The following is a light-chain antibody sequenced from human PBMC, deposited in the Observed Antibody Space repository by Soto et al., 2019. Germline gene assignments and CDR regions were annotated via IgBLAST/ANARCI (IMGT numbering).Light chain of an antibody. J-gene: IGLJ1*01. CDR1: SSDVDDSFH. V-gene: IGLV2-14*01. Sequence: QSVLRHPASVCWSPGHSITISCTRTSSDVDDSFHVSWYQQHPGKAPKLLISEVGDRPSGISSRFSGSKSGNTASLTISGLQAEDEADYYCNSYTSNTTVFGAGTKVTVL. CDR2: EVG. CDR3: NSYTSNTTV.